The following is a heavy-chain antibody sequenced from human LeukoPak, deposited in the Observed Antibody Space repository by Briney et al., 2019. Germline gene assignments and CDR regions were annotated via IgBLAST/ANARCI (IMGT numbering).Heavy chain of an antibody. CDR1: GFTFSSYA. Sequence: GGSLRLSCAASGFTFSSYAMSWVRRAPGKGLEWVSAISGSGGSTYYADSVKGRFTISRDNSKNTLYLQMNSLRAEDTAVYYCAKEGYYDILTGYQAYYFDYWGQGTLVTVSS. CDR2: ISGSGGST. CDR3: AKEGYYDILTGYQAYYFDY. J-gene: IGHJ4*02. V-gene: IGHV3-23*01. D-gene: IGHD3-9*01.